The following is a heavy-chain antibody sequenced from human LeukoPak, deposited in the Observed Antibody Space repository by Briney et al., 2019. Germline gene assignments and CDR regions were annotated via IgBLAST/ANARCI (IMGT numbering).Heavy chain of an antibody. J-gene: IGHJ6*03. V-gene: IGHV3-21*01. CDR1: GFTFSSYS. D-gene: IGHD4-11*01. Sequence: GGSLLLSCASSGFTFSSYSMNWVRQAPGKGLEWVSSISSTSTYIYYADSVKGRFTISRDNAKNSLYLQMNSLRAEDTAVYYCARRPSPPTTITTSYYYMDVWGKGTTVTVSS. CDR3: ARRPSPPTTITTSYYYMDV. CDR2: ISSTSTYI.